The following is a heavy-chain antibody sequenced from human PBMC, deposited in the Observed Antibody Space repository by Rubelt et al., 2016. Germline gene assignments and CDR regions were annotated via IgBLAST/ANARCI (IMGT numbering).Heavy chain of an antibody. J-gene: IGHJ4*02. D-gene: IGHD1-26*01. V-gene: IGHV4-61*01. CDR3: TRAPSPVGATIYFDY. CDR1: GGSVSSGSYY. CDR2: IYYSGST. Sequence: QVQLQESGPGLVKPSETLSLTCTVSGGSVSSGSYYWSWIRQPPGKGLEWIGYIYYSGSTNYNPSLKSRVTISVDTSKNQFSLKRSAVTAADTAVYYCTRAPSPVGATIYFDYWGQGTLVTVSS.